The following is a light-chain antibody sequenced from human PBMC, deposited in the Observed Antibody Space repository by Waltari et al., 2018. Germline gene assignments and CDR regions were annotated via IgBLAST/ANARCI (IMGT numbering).Light chain of an antibody. CDR3: QTWGTGTVE. Sequence: QLVLTQSPSASASLGASVKPTCTLRSRHSSYALASHPRHPEKGPQFLMKLNSAGSRTKGDGIPDRFSGSSSGAERYLTISSLQAEDEADYYCQTWGTGTVEFGGGTKLTVL. CDR2: LNSAGSR. CDR1: SRHSSYA. J-gene: IGLJ2*01. V-gene: IGLV4-69*01.